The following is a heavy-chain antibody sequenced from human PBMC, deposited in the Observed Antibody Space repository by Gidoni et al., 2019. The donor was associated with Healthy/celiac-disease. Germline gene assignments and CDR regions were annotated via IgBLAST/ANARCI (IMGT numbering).Heavy chain of an antibody. CDR3: ALRAVMVRGVIKRFDY. D-gene: IGHD3-10*01. J-gene: IGHJ4*02. CDR1: GGSFSAYY. CDR2: INHSGST. Sequence: QVQLQQWGAGLLKPSETLPLTCAVYGGSFSAYYWSWIRQPPGKGLEWIGEINHSGSTNYNPSLKSRVTISVDTSKNQFSLKLSSVTAADTAVYYCALRAVMVRGVIKRFDYWGQGTLVTVSS. V-gene: IGHV4-34*01.